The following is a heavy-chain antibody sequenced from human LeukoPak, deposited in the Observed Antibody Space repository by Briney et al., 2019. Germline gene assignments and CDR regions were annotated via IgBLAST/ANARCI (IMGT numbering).Heavy chain of an antibody. J-gene: IGHJ4*02. Sequence: PGGSLRLSCAASGFTFDDYAMHWVRQAPGKGLEWVSGISWNSGSIGYADSVKGRFTISRDNAKNSLYLQMNSLRAEDTALYYCAKDISYSSSCQDYWGQGTLVTVSS. CDR1: GFTFDDYA. CDR3: AKDISYSSSCQDY. D-gene: IGHD6-13*01. CDR2: ISWNSGSI. V-gene: IGHV3-9*01.